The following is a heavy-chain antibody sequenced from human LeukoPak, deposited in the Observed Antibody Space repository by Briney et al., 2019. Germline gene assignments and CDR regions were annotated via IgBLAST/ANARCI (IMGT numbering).Heavy chain of an antibody. J-gene: IGHJ6*02. Sequence: GRSLRLSCAASGFTFSSYGMHWARQAPGKGLEWVAVISYDGSNKYYADSVKGRFTISRDNSKNTLFLQMNSLRAEDTAVYYCAKDAIDITQGNGMDVWGQGTTVTVSS. V-gene: IGHV3-30*18. D-gene: IGHD3-3*01. CDR3: AKDAIDITQGNGMDV. CDR1: GFTFSSYG. CDR2: ISYDGSNK.